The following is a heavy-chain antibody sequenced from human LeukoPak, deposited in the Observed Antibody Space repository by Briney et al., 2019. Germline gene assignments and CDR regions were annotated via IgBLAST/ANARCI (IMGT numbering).Heavy chain of an antibody. Sequence: SETLSLTCTVSGGSISGYYWSWIRQPPGKGLEWIGEINHSGSTNYNPSLKSRVTISVDTSKNQFSLKLSSVTAADTAVYYCARVRYDYVWGSYRYIDYWGQGTLVTVSS. CDR2: INHSGST. D-gene: IGHD3-16*02. V-gene: IGHV4-34*01. CDR3: ARVRYDYVWGSYRYIDY. J-gene: IGHJ4*02. CDR1: GGSISGYY.